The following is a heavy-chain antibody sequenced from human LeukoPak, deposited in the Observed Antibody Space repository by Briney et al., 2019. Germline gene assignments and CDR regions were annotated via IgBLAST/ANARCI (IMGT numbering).Heavy chain of an antibody. CDR2: IKSKTDGGTT. J-gene: IGHJ4*02. CDR3: TIRGYCSSTSCLEVQRRYSYFIDY. Sequence: GGSLRLSCAASGFTFSNAWMSWVRQAPGKGLEWVGRIKSKTDGGTTDYAAPVKGRFTISRDDSKNTLYLQMNSLKTEDTAVYYCTIRGYCSSTSCLEVQRRYSYFIDYWGQGTLVTVSS. CDR1: GFTFSNAW. V-gene: IGHV3-15*01. D-gene: IGHD2-2*01.